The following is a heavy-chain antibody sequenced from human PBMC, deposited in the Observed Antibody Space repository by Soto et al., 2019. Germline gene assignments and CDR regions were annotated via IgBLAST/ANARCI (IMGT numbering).Heavy chain of an antibody. V-gene: IGHV3-33*01. CDR3: ARDTRTGYYDFWSGYSHYGMDV. CDR1: GFTFSSYG. Sequence: SLRLSCAASGFTFSSYGMHWVRQAPGKGLEWVAVIWYDGSNKYYADSVKGRFTISRDNSKNTLYLQMNSLRAEDTAVYYCARDTRTGYYDFWSGYSHYGMDVWGQGTTVTVSS. CDR2: IWYDGSNK. J-gene: IGHJ6*02. D-gene: IGHD3-3*01.